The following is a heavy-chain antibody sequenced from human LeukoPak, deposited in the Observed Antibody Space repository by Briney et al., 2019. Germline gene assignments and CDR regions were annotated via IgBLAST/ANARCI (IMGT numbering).Heavy chain of an antibody. J-gene: IGHJ3*02. CDR3: AGGLESTDAFDI. D-gene: IGHD3-16*01. CDR1: GFTFSSYA. Sequence: AGGSLRLSCAASGFTFSSYAMSWVRQAPGKGLEWVSAISGSGGSTYYADSVKGRFTISRDNSKNTLYLQMNSLRAEDTAVYYCAGGLESTDAFDIWGQGTMVTVSS. CDR2: ISGSGGST. V-gene: IGHV3-23*01.